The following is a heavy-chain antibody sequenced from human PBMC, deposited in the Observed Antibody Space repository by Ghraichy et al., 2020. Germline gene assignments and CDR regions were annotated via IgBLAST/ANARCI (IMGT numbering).Heavy chain of an antibody. J-gene: IGHJ6*03. D-gene: IGHD6-6*01. Sequence: SVKVSCKASGGTFSSYAISWVRQAPGQGLEWMGGIIPIFGTANYAQKFQGRVTITGDKSTRTAYMELSSLRSEDTAVYYCARIRRTAARYMDVWGKGTTVTVSS. CDR3: ARIRRTAARYMDV. CDR1: GGTFSSYA. CDR2: IIPIFGTA. V-gene: IGHV1-69*06.